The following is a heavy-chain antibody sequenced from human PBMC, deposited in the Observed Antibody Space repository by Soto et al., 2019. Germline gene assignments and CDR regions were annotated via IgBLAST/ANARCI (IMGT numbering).Heavy chain of an antibody. J-gene: IGHJ5*02. CDR1: GGSITSSSYY. CDR3: ATQEVGGSYVYTFDP. Sequence: QLHLRESGPGLVKPSETLSLTCTVSGGSITSSSYYWGWIRQPPGKGLEWIGSIYYSGSTYYNPSLKRRVTISVDTSKIQFSLKLSSVTAADTAVYYCATQEVGGSYVYTFDPWGQGTLVTVSS. V-gene: IGHV4-39*01. CDR2: IYYSGST. D-gene: IGHD1-26*01.